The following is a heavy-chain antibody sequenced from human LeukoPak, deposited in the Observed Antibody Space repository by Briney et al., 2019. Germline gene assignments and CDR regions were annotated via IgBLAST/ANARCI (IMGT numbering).Heavy chain of an antibody. V-gene: IGHV1-69*05. CDR2: IIPIFGTA. CDR3: ASFNCSSTSCYRREGYYFDY. Sequence: ASVKVSCKASGGTFSSYAISWVRQAPGQGLEWMGGIIPIFGTANYAQKFQGRVTITTDESTSTAYMELSSLRSEDTAVYYCASFNCSSTSCYRREGYYFDYWGQGALVTVSS. J-gene: IGHJ4*02. D-gene: IGHD2-2*01. CDR1: GGTFSSYA.